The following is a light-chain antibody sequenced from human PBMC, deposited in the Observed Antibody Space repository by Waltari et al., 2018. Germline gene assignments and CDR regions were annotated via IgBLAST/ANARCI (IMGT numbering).Light chain of an antibody. CDR2: SIS. CDR3: LLYDGPTHQWV. V-gene: IGLV7-43*01. J-gene: IGLJ3*02. Sequence: QTVVTQEPSLTVSPGGTVTLTCASSTGAVTGYYYSNWFQQKPGQAPRALIYSISNKHSWTPARFSGSLLGGKAALTLSGVQPEDEAEYYCLLYDGPTHQWVFGGGTKLTVL. CDR1: TGAVTGYYY.